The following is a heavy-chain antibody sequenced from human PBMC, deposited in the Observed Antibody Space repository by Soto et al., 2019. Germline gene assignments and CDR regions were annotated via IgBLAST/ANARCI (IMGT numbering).Heavy chain of an antibody. CDR1: GFTFSSYG. CDR3: AKVKYDYIWGSYRQFDY. CDR2: ISYDGSNK. J-gene: IGHJ4*02. D-gene: IGHD3-16*02. Sequence: LRLSCAASGFTFSSYGMHWVRQAPGKGLEWVAVISYDGSNKYYADSVKGRFTISRDNSKNTLYLQMNSLRAEDTAVYYCAKVKYDYIWGSYRQFDYWGQGTLVTVSS. V-gene: IGHV3-30*18.